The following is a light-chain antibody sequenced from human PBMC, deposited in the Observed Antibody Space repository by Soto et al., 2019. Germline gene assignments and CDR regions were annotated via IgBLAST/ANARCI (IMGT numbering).Light chain of an antibody. J-gene: IGKJ3*01. V-gene: IGKV3-15*01. CDR3: QQYNNWLT. Sequence: EIVLTQSPATLSLSPGERATLSCRASQSISSYLAWYQQKPGQAPRLLIYGASTRATGIPARFSGSGSGTEFTLTISSLQSEDFAVYYCQQYNNWLTFGPGTKVDIK. CDR2: GAS. CDR1: QSISSY.